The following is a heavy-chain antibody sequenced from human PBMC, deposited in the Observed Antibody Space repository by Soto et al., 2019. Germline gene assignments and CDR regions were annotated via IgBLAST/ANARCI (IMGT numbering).Heavy chain of an antibody. Sequence: QVQLVQSGAEVKKPGSSVKVSCKASGGTFSSYAISWVRQAPGQGLEWMGGIIPIFGTANYAQKFQGRVTITADKSTSTAYMELSSLRSEDTAVYYCARDQGICGGDCYGYYYYYGMAVWGQGTTVTVSS. V-gene: IGHV1-69*06. D-gene: IGHD2-21*02. CDR3: ARDQGICGGDCYGYYYYYGMAV. CDR1: GGTFSSYA. CDR2: IIPIFGTA. J-gene: IGHJ6*02.